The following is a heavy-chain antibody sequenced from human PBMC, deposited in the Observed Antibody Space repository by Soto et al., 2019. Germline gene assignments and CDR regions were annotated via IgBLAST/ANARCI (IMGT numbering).Heavy chain of an antibody. CDR3: ARAGTLTSEKGSYDDY. D-gene: IGHD3-16*01. CDR1: SGSISSSNW. V-gene: IGHV4-4*02. Sequence: QVQLQESGPGLVKPSGTLSLTCVVSSGSISSSNWWSWVRQPPGKGLEWIGEIYHSGSTNYNPSLKSRVTISVDKSKTQFSLNLSSVTAADTAVYYCARAGTLTSEKGSYDDYWGQGTLVTVSS. J-gene: IGHJ4*02. CDR2: IYHSGST.